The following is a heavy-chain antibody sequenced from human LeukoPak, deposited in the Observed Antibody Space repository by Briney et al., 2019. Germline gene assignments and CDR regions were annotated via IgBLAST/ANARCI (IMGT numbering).Heavy chain of an antibody. J-gene: IGHJ3*02. CDR2: ISAYNGNT. Sequence: ASVKVSCKASGYTFTSYGISWVRQAPGQGLEWMGWISAYNGNTNYAQKLQGRVTMTTDTSTSTAYMELRSLRSDDTAVYYCARGPRLDSSGWYYGAFDIWAKGQWSPSLQ. CDR3: ARGPRLDSSGWYYGAFDI. CDR1: GYTFTSYG. D-gene: IGHD6-19*01. V-gene: IGHV1-18*01.